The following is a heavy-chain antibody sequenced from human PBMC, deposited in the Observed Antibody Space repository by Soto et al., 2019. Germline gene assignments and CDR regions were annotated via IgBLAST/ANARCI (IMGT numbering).Heavy chain of an antibody. V-gene: IGHV4-59*01. CDR2: LYNTGST. CDR3: AREFFGGRGVDF. D-gene: IGHD1-26*01. Sequence: SETLSLTCTVSGGSISTYYWSWIRQPPGKGLEWIGYLYNTGSTKYNPSLESRLLISVDTSKNQFSLKLSSVTAADTAVYYCAREFFGGRGVDFWGQGTLVTVSS. J-gene: IGHJ4*02. CDR1: GGSISTYY.